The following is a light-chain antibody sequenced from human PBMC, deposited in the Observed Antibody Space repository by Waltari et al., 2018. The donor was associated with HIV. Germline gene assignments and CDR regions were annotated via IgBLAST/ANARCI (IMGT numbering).Light chain of an antibody. CDR1: SSDFGFYNY. CDR3: TSYTSSDTLV. J-gene: IGLJ2*01. CDR2: EVT. V-gene: IGLV2-14*01. Sequence: QSALTQPASVSGSPGQSITIPCTGSSSDFGFYNYVSWYQQVPGKVPKVIIYEVTSRPSGVSDRFSGLQPEDEADYYCTSYTSSDTLVFGGGTK.